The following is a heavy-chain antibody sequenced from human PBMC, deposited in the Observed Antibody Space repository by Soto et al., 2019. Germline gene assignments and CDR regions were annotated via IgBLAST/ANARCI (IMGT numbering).Heavy chain of an antibody. CDR3: ARHPGYYDILTGYTTYYFDS. CDR1: GGSISSYC. Sequence: SETLSLTCTVSGGSISSYCWSWIRQPPGKGLEWIGYIYYRGSTYYNPSLKSRVTMSIDTSKNQFSLKLSSVTAADTAVYYCARHPGYYDILTGYTTYYFDSWGQGILVTVSS. V-gene: IGHV4-59*04. D-gene: IGHD3-9*01. CDR2: IYYRGST. J-gene: IGHJ4*02.